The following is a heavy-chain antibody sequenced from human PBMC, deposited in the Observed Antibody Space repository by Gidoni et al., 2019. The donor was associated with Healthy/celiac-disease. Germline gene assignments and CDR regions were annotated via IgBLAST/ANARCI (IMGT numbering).Heavy chain of an antibody. Sequence: QVQLQESGPGLVKPSETLSLTCTVSGGSGSSGSYYWSWIRQPPGKGLEWIGYIYYSGSTNYNPSLKSRVTISVDTSKNQFSLKLSSVTAADTAVYYCARDRTGLVAFDYWGQGTLVTVSS. D-gene: IGHD3-9*01. J-gene: IGHJ4*02. CDR1: GGSGSSGSYY. CDR3: ARDRTGLVAFDY. V-gene: IGHV4-61*01. CDR2: IYYSGST.